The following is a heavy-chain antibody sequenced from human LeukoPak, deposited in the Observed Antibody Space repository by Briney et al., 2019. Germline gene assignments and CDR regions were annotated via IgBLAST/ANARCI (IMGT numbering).Heavy chain of an antibody. D-gene: IGHD3-10*01. CDR2: IKQDGREK. CDR1: GFTFTSYW. V-gene: IGHV3-7*01. J-gene: IGHJ4*02. CDR3: ARGRGVDY. Sequence: PGGSLRLSCAASGFTFTSYWMSWVRQAPGKGLEWVANIKQDGREKYYVESVKGRFIISTDKAKNSLYKQMNSLRAADMCVSDCARGRGVDYWGQGTLVSVSS.